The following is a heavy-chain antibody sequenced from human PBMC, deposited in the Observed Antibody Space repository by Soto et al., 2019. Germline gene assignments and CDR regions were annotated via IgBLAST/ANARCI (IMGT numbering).Heavy chain of an antibody. D-gene: IGHD3-16*01. J-gene: IGHJ4*02. CDR1: GFTFSDYG. V-gene: IGHV3-33*01. CDR3: ARAVGPFDY. CDR2: IWNDGSNK. Sequence: GGSLRLSCAAPGFTFSDYGMHWVRQAPGKGLEWVAVIWNDGSNKYYGDSVKGRFTISRDNSKSTLFLHMNSLRADDTAVYYCARAVGPFDYWGQGTLVTVSS.